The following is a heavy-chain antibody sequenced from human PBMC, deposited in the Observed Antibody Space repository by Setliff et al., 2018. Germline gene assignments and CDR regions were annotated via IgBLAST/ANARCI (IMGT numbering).Heavy chain of an antibody. CDR2: VYNTGTT. CDR1: GDSISNSDYY. D-gene: IGHD3-10*01. J-gene: IGHJ4*02. CDR3: ARQGSRPLGSFDY. Sequence: SETLSLTCIVAGDSISNSDYYWGWIRQPPGKGLEWIGRVYNTGTTNYNPSLKSRVTISVDTSKNQFSLKLNSVTAADTAIYYCARQGSRPLGSFDYWGQGTLVTVSS. V-gene: IGHV4-39*01.